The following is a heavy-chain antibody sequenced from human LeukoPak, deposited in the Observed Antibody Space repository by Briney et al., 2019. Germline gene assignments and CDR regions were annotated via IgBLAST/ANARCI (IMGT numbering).Heavy chain of an antibody. CDR1: GFSLSTSGMC. D-gene: IGHD1-26*01. J-gene: IGHJ3*02. CDR3: ARSHSGSYYDPTLFHDAFDI. Sequence: SGPALVKPTQTLTLTCTFSGFSLSTSGMCVSWIRQPPGKALEWLARIDWDDDKYYSTSLKTRLTISKDTSKNQVVLTMTNMDPVDTATYYCARSHSGSYYDPTLFHDAFDIWGQGTMVTVSS. V-gene: IGHV2-70*11. CDR2: IDWDDDK.